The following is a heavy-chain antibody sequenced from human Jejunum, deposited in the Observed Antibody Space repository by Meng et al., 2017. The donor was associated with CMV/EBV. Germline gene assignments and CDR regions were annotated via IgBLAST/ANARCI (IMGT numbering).Heavy chain of an antibody. CDR2: VSYSGTT. Sequence: TVSRGSITYNSWTWIRQSPRKGLEWIGSVSYSGTTSYNRSLKSRVTISVDTSKNQFSLKLASVIAADTAVYYCVLMIPADTNYFDPWGQGTLVTVSS. V-gene: IGHV4-59*04. CDR3: VLMIPADTNYFDP. J-gene: IGHJ5*02. CDR1: RGSITYNS. D-gene: IGHD6-25*01.